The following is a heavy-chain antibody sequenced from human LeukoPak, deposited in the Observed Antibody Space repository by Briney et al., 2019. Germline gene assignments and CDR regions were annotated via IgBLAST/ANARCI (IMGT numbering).Heavy chain of an antibody. Sequence: GGSLRLSCVASRFTFENYAMHWVRQAPGKGLEWVGRIKSKTDGGTTDYAAPVKGRFTISRDDSKNTLYLQMNSLKTEDTAVYYCTTEWLLSGGMDVWGQGATVTVSS. D-gene: IGHD2-15*01. CDR2: IKSKTDGGTT. V-gene: IGHV3-15*07. CDR3: TTEWLLSGGMDV. J-gene: IGHJ6*02. CDR1: RFTFENYA.